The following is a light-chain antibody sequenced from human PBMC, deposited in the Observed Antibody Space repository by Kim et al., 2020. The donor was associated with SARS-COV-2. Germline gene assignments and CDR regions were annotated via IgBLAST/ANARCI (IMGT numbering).Light chain of an antibody. CDR1: QSVSSSY. Sequence: EIVLTQSPATLSLSPGERAILSCGASQSVSSSYLAWYQQNAGPPPSLLIYVASSTATGIADRFSGGGCGEVFTLTISRLEAEDFAVYYCQHYGSPPITFGEGTKLEIK. J-gene: IGKJ5*01. CDR3: QHYGSPPIT. V-gene: IGKV3D-20*01. CDR2: VAS.